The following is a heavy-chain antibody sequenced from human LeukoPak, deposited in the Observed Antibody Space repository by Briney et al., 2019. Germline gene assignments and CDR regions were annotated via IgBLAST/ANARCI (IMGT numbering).Heavy chain of an antibody. CDR1: GFTFSNYA. V-gene: IGHV3-23*01. D-gene: IGHD2-15*01. J-gene: IGHJ4*02. CDR2: ISSSGAFT. Sequence: GGSLRLSCAASGFTFSNYAMYWVSQAPGKGLAWVSSISSSGAFTYYADSVKGRFTISRDNSKNTLYLQMNSLRAEDTAVYYCARGSKDRYPDYWGQGTLVTVSS. CDR3: ARGSKDRYPDY.